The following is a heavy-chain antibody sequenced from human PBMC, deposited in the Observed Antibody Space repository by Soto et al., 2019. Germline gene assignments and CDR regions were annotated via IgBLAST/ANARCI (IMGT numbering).Heavy chain of an antibody. D-gene: IGHD2-15*01. CDR1: GFTFSSYA. J-gene: IGHJ4*02. CDR2: ISGSGGST. V-gene: IGHV3-23*01. Sequence: GGSLRLSCAASGFTFSSYAMSWVRQAPGKGLEWVSAISGSGGSTYYADSVKGRFTISRDNSKNTLYLQMNSLRAEDTAVYYCAKVPRHPQTAQYCSGGSCYPWFFDYWGQGTLVTVSS. CDR3: AKVPRHPQTAQYCSGGSCYPWFFDY.